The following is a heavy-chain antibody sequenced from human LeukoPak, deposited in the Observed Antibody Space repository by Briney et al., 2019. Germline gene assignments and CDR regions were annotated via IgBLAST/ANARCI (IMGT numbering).Heavy chain of an antibody. D-gene: IGHD3-22*01. J-gene: IGHJ4*02. CDR3: ARVGYYESSGYYEY. CDR2: INPNSGGT. Sequence: ASVKVSCKASGYTFTSYYMHWVRQAPGQGLEWMGRINPNSGGTNYAQKFQGRVTMTRDTPISTVYMELSRLRSDDTAVYYCARVGYYESSGYYEYWGQGTLVTVSS. CDR1: GYTFTSYY. V-gene: IGHV1-2*06.